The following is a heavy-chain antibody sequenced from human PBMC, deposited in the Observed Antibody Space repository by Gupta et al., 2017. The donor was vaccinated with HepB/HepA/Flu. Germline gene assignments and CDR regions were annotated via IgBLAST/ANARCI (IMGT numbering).Heavy chain of an antibody. J-gene: IGHJ3*01. CDR1: GFIFSNYW. D-gene: IGHD3-10*01. V-gene: IGHV3-74*01. Sequence: EVQLEESGGGLVQPGGSLRLSCAASGFIFSNYWMHWVRQAPGKGLVWVSRINGDGSSINHADSVKGRFTISRDNAKNTLYLQMNSLRAEDTAVYYCARDFGGQGACDVWGQGTMVIVSS. CDR2: INGDGSSI. CDR3: ARDFGGQGACDV.